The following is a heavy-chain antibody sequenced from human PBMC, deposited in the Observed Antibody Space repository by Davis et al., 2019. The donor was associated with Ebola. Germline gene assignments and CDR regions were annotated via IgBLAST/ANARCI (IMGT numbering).Heavy chain of an antibody. CDR1: GFNFASYA. J-gene: IGHJ5*02. D-gene: IGHD1-1*01. CDR2: LTSGDGS. Sequence: PGGSLRLSCVTSGFNFASYAMTWVRLVPGKGLEWVSTLTSGDGSHYAESVKGRFTISRDNSRSTLFLQMNSLRVEDTALYYCAGDPNWESGSWGQGTLVSVSS. CDR3: AGDPNWESGS. V-gene: IGHV3-23*01.